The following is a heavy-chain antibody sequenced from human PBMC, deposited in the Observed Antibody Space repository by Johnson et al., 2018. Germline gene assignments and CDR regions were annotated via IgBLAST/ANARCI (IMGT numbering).Heavy chain of an antibody. CDR3: AALCSGGSCYFSSSFDI. V-gene: IGHV3-43*01. D-gene: IGHD2-15*01. J-gene: IGHJ3*02. CDR2: ISWDGGST. Sequence: VQLVQSGGGLVKPGGSLRLSCAASGFTFDDYTMHWVRQAPGKGLEWVSLISWDGGSTYYADSVKGRFTISRDNSKNSLYLQMNSLRTEDTALYYCAALCSGGSCYFSSSFDIWGQGTMVTVSS. CDR1: GFTFDDYT.